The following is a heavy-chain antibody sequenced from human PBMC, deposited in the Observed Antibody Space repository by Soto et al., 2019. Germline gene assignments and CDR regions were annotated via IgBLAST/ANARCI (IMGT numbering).Heavy chain of an antibody. CDR3: ATIKVSRHIPVVGATTSPNYYGMDV. CDR2: FDPEDGET. J-gene: IGHJ6*02. D-gene: IGHD1-26*01. Sequence: GASVKVSCKVSGYTLTELSMHWVRQAPGKGLEWMGGFDPEDGETIYAQKFQGRVTMTEDTSTDTANMELSSLRSEDTAVYYCATIKVSRHIPVVGATTSPNYYGMDVWGQGTTVTVSS. CDR1: GYTLTELS. V-gene: IGHV1-24*01.